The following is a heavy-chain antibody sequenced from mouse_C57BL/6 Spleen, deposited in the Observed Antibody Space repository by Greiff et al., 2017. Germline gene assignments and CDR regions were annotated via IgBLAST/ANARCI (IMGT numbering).Heavy chain of an antibody. CDR2: IDPSDSDT. Sequence: QVQLQQPGAELVRPGSSVKLSCKASGYTFTRYWMRWVKQRPIQGLEWICNIDPSDSDTPSNQKFKDKATLTVDNSSSTAYMQLSSLTSEDSAIDYGENLAYWGQGTLVTVSA. J-gene: IGHJ3*01. CDR1: GYTFTRYW. CDR3: ENLAY. V-gene: IGHV1-52*01.